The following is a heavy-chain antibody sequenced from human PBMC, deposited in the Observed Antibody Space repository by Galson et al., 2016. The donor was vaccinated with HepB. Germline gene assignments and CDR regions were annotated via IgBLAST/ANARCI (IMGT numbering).Heavy chain of an antibody. D-gene: IGHD3-16*01. CDR3: ARGIMAAHWGMDV. CDR1: GFNFYGYW. J-gene: IGHJ6*02. CDR2: IREDSFEK. V-gene: IGHV3-7*03. Sequence: SLRLSCAAAGFNFYGYWMSWVRQAPGRGLEWMANIREDSFEKYYMESVKGQFTISRDNAKSSLFLQMNYLTAEDTGVYYCARGIMAAHWGMDVWGQGTTVIVSS.